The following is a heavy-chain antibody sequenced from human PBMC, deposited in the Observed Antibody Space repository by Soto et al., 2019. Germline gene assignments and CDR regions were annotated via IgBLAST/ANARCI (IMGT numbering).Heavy chain of an antibody. V-gene: IGHV3-53*01. CDR2: IYSGGST. J-gene: IGHJ6*02. CDR1: GFTVSSNY. Sequence: GGSLRLSCAASGFTVSSNYMSWVRQAPGKGLEWVSVIYSGGSTYYADSVKGRFTISRDNSKNTLYLQMNSLRAEDTAVYYCARAWAERYQPPYYGMDVWGQGTTVTVSS. D-gene: IGHD2-2*01. CDR3: ARAWAERYQPPYYGMDV.